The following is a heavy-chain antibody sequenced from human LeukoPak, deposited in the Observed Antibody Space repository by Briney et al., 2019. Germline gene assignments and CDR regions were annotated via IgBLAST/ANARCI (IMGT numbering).Heavy chain of an antibody. Sequence: PGGSLRLSCAASGFTFSSYGMHWVRQAPGKGLEWVAFIRYDGSNKYYADSVKGRFTISRDNSKNTLYLQMNSLRAEDTAVYYCAKPITMIVVVDLFDYWGQGTLVTVSS. CDR1: GFTFSSYG. V-gene: IGHV3-30*02. J-gene: IGHJ4*02. CDR3: AKPITMIVVVDLFDY. D-gene: IGHD3-22*01. CDR2: IRYDGSNK.